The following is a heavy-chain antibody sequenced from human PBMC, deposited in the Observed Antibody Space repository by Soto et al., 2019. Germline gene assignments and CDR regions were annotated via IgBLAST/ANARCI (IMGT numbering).Heavy chain of an antibody. CDR2: ISAYTDNP. V-gene: IGHV1-18*01. J-gene: IGHJ5*02. D-gene: IGHD2-2*01. Sequence: QVQLVQSGGEVKKPGASVKVSCKASGYTFTNYGVTWVRQAPGQGLEWMGWISAYTDNPNYAQKFQGRVTMTIDTSTTTAYTDLRSLTSDDTAVYYCARVIPGAEAWFGPWGQGTLVTVSS. CDR1: GYTFTNYG. CDR3: ARVIPGAEAWFGP.